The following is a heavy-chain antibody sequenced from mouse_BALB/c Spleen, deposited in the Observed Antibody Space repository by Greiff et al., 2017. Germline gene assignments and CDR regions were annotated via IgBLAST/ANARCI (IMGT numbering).Heavy chain of an antibody. J-gene: IGHJ4*01. CDR1: GFTFSSYG. V-gene: IGHV5-6-3*01. CDR2: INSNGGST. D-gene: IGHD1-2*01. Sequence: EVNVVESGGGLVQPGGSLKLSCAASGFTFSSYGMSWVRQTPDKRLELVATINSNGGSTYYPDSVKGRFTISRDNAKNTLYLQMSSLKSEDTAMYYCARGLLRPMDYWGQGTSVTVSS. CDR3: ARGLLRPMDY.